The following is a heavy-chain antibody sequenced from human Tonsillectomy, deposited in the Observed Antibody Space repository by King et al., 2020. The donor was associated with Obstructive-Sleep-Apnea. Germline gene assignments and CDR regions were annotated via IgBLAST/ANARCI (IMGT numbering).Heavy chain of an antibody. V-gene: IGHV4-39*07. D-gene: IGHD2-2*03. Sequence: QLQESGPGLVKPSETLSLTCTVSGGSIGSSSYYWGWIRQPLGKGLEWIGSINYSGSTYYNPSLRSRVTISVDTSKNQLSLRLTSVTAADTAVYYCARLDIEYSYQYGMDVWGQGTTVTVSS. CDR3: ARLDIEYSYQYGMDV. CDR2: INYSGST. J-gene: IGHJ6*02. CDR1: GGSIGSSSYY.